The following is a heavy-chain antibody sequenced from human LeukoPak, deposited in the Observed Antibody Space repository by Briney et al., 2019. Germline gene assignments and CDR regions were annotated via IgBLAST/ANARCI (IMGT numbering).Heavy chain of an antibody. V-gene: IGHV3-23*01. CDR3: AKDPGYYYDSSGYCDY. D-gene: IGHD3-22*01. J-gene: IGHJ4*02. CDR1: GFTFDDYA. CDR2: ISGSGGST. Sequence: GGSLRLSCAASGFTFDDYAMHWVRQAPEKGLEWVSAISGSGGSTYYADSVKGRFTISRDNSKNTLYLQMNSLRAEDTAVYYCAKDPGYYYDSSGYCDYWGQGTLVTVSS.